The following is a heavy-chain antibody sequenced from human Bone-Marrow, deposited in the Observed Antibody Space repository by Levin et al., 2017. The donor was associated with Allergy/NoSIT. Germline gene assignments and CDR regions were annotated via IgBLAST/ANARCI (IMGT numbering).Heavy chain of an antibody. CDR3: ARVSGYNLGYAFDI. CDR2: IFSSGVT. D-gene: IGHD5-18*01. CDR1: GGSMNSNY. V-gene: IGHV4-59*01. J-gene: IGHJ3*02. Sequence: SQTLSLTCNVSGGSMNSNYWTWVRPSPGRGLEWIGYIFSSGVTNSNPSLKSRVTLSVDTSKNHFSLRLSAMTAADTAVYYCARVSGYNLGYAFDIWGPGAMVTVSS.